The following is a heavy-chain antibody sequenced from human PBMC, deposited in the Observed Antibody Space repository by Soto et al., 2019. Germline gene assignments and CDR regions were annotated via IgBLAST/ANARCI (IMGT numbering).Heavy chain of an antibody. CDR1: GGSISSGGYS. CDR2: IYHSGST. V-gene: IGHV4-30-2*01. J-gene: IGHJ4*02. D-gene: IGHD3-22*01. Sequence: KTSETLSLTCAVSGGSISSGGYSWSWIRQPPGKGLEWIGYIYHSGSTYYNPSLKSRVTISVDRSKNQFSLKLSSVTAADTAVYYCARVGRDNYYDSSGYSYFDYWGQGTLVTVSS. CDR3: ARVGRDNYYDSSGYSYFDY.